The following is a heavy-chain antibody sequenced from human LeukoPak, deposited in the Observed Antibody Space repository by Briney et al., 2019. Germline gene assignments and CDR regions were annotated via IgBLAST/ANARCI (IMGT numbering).Heavy chain of an antibody. CDR1: GSTFTFYA. D-gene: IGHD3-3*01. Sequence: PGGSLRLSCAASGSTFTFYAMSWVRQAPGKGLEWVSVISGSGGSTYYADSVKGRFTISRDNSKNTLYLQMNSLRAEDTAVYYCAYGVNTIFGVVIGPFDYWGQGTLVTVSS. CDR3: AYGVNTIFGVVIGPFDY. CDR2: ISGSGGST. J-gene: IGHJ4*02. V-gene: IGHV3-23*01.